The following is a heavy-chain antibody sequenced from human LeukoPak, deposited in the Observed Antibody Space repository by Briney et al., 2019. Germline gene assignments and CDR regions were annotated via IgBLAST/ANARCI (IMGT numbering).Heavy chain of an antibody. D-gene: IGHD2/OR15-2a*01. J-gene: IGHJ6*02. CDR3: ARQNLPTLYYYGMDV. V-gene: IGHV1-69*13. Sequence: ASVKVSCKASGGTFSSYAISWVRQAPGQGLEWMGGIIPIFGTANYAQKFQGRVTITADESTSTAYMELSSLRFEDTAVYYCARQNLPTLYYYGMDVWGQGTTVTVSS. CDR1: GGTFSSYA. CDR2: IIPIFGTA.